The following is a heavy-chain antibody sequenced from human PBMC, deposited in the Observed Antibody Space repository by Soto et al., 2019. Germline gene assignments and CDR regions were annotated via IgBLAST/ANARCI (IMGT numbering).Heavy chain of an antibody. D-gene: IGHD1-26*01. Sequence: ASVKVSCKASGYTFTSYGISWVRQAPGQGLEWMGWISAYNGNTNYAQKLQGRVTMTTDTSTSTAYMELRSLRSDDTAVYYCASFVSEWDPDYYYYGIDVWGQGTTVTVSS. V-gene: IGHV1-18*01. CDR3: ASFVSEWDPDYYYYGIDV. CDR2: ISAYNGNT. J-gene: IGHJ6*02. CDR1: GYTFTSYG.